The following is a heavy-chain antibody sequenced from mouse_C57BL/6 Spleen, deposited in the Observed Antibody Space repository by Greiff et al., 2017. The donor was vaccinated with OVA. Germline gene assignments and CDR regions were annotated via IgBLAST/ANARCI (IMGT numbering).Heavy chain of an antibody. CDR2: IDPEDGDT. V-gene: IGHV14-1*01. CDR1: GFNIKDYY. D-gene: IGHD1-1*01. J-gene: IGHJ1*03. CDR3: TGGTTVPWYFDV. Sequence: EVQLQQSGAELVRPGASVKLSCTASGFNIKDYYMHWVKQRPEQGLEWIGRIDPEDGDTEYAPKFQGKATMTADTSSNTAYLQLSSLTSEDTAVYYCTGGTTVPWYFDVWGTGTTVTVAS.